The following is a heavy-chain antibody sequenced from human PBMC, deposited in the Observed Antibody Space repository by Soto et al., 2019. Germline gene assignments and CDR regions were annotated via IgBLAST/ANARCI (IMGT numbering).Heavy chain of an antibody. CDR1: GYTFRNYG. Sequence: QVQLVQSGAEVKKPGASVKVSCEAYGYTFRNYGITWVRQAPGQGLEWMGWVSAYNRNTNYAQKFQERVTMTTDTSTSTAYMELRSLRSAETAIYFCAGERQWEALPYWGQGTLVTVSS. V-gene: IGHV1-18*01. J-gene: IGHJ4*02. CDR3: AGERQWEALPY. D-gene: IGHD1-26*01. CDR2: VSAYNRNT.